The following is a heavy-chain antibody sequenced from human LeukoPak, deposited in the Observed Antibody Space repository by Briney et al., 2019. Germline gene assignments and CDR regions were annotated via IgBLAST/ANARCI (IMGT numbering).Heavy chain of an antibody. D-gene: IGHD2-21*02. CDR1: GFXFSSYS. CDR2: ISGSSTTI. CDR3: AVYCSGGCYSGLV. J-gene: IGHJ4*02. V-gene: IGHV3-48*01. Sequence: PGESLRLSCAASGFXFSSYSINWVRQAPGKGLEWVSYISGSSTTIKYPNSVKGRFTISRDNAENSLYLQMNTLRAEDTAVYYCAVYCSGGCYSGLVWGQGTLVTVSS.